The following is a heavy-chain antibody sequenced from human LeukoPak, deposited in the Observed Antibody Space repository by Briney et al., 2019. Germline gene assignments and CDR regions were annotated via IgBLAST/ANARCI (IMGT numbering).Heavy chain of an antibody. CDR3: ARGYSSGWYAEGRFDY. CDR2: LIGSGGST. V-gene: IGHV3-23*01. CDR1: GFTFSNYA. Sequence: GGSLRLSCAASGFTFSNYAMSWVRQAPGKGPEWVSGLIGSGGSTYYADSVKGRFTISRDSSKNTLYLQMNSLRAEDTAVYYCARGYSSGWYAEGRFDYWGQGTLVTVSS. J-gene: IGHJ4*02. D-gene: IGHD6-19*01.